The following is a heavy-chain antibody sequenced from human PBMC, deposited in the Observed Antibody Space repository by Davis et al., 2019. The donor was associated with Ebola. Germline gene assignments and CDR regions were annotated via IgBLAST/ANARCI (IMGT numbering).Heavy chain of an antibody. CDR2: ISSSGGTI. V-gene: IGHV3-11*04. CDR3: ARSLYYYGMDV. Sequence: GGSLRLSCAASGFIFTDYYMTWIRQAPGKGLEWISYISSSGGTIYSADSVKGRFTISRDNSKNTLYLQMNSLRAEDTAVYYCARSLYYYGMDVWGQGTTVTVSS. CDR1: GFIFTDYY. J-gene: IGHJ6*02.